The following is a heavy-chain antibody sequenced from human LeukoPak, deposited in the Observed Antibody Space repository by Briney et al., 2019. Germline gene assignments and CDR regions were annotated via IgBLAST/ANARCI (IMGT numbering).Heavy chain of an antibody. J-gene: IGHJ5*02. CDR1: GGSISSGDYY. CDR3: ARRVIVVVPAAFNWFDP. D-gene: IGHD2-2*01. CDR2: IYYSGST. V-gene: IGHV4-30-4*08. Sequence: SSETLSLTCTVSGGSISSGDYYWSWIRQPPGKGLEWIGYIYYSGSTYYNPSLKSRVTISVDTSKNQFSLKLSSVTAADTAVYYCARRVIVVVPAAFNWFDPWGQGTLVTVSS.